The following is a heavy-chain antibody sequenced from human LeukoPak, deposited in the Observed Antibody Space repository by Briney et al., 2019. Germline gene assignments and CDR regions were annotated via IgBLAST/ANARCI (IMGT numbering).Heavy chain of an antibody. Sequence: GGSLRLSCAASGFTFSSYAMSWVRQAPGKGLEYVSAISSNGGNTYYANSVKGRFTISRDNSKNTLYLQMGSLRPEDMAMYYCASGPPSSSGWDPHFDYWGQGTLVTVSS. D-gene: IGHD6-19*01. V-gene: IGHV3-64*01. CDR2: ISSNGGNT. CDR3: ASGPPSSSGWDPHFDY. CDR1: GFTFSSYA. J-gene: IGHJ4*02.